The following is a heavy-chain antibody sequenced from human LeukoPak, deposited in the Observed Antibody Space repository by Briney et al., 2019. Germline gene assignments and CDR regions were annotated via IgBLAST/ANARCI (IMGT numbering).Heavy chain of an antibody. CDR3: ARVFGHYYFYMDV. J-gene: IGHJ6*03. V-gene: IGHV1-18*01. CDR2: ISPENGDT. D-gene: IGHD3/OR15-3a*01. Sequence: ASVKVSCKASGYTFVNFGLIWVRQAPGQGLEGMGWISPENGDTNYAQTFQDRVTMTTDTSTNTAYMELRSLTSDDTAVYFCARVFGHYYFYMDVWGEGNTVIMSS. CDR1: GYTFVNFG.